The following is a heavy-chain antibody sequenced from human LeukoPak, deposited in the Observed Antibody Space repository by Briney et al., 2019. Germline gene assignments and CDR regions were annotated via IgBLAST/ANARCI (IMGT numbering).Heavy chain of an antibody. V-gene: IGHV4-59*12. Sequence: SETLSLTCTVSGASISRDYWTWIRQPPGKGLEWIGYIYNGGSTTYSPSLNSRVTMSVDTSKNQFSLKLSSVTAADTAVYYCAREIARTGDPDWFDPWGQGTLVTVSS. CDR2: IYNGGST. CDR3: AREIARTGDPDWFDP. CDR1: GASISRDY. D-gene: IGHD7-27*01. J-gene: IGHJ5*02.